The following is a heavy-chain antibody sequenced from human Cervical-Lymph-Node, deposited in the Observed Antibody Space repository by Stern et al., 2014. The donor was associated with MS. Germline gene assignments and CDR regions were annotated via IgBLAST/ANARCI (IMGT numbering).Heavy chain of an antibody. J-gene: IGHJ4*02. Sequence: QVQLVQSGAEVKKPGAPVKVSCKASGYTFTSYAMHWVRQAPGQRLEWMGWINGGNGNTKYSQKFQGRVTITRDTSASTAYMELSSLRSEDTAVYYCARDGPQGGWYAYWGQGTLVTVSS. CDR2: INGGNGNT. D-gene: IGHD6-19*01. CDR1: GYTFTSYA. V-gene: IGHV1-3*01. CDR3: ARDGPQGGWYAY.